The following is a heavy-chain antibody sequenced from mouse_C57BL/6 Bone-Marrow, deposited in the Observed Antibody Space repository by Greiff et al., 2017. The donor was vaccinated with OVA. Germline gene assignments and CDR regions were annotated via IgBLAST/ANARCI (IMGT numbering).Heavy chain of an antibody. CDR3: ARGITTVVAPGFAY. CDR2: INPYNGDT. Sequence: VQLKQSGPELVKPGDSVKISCKASGYSFTGYFMNWVMQSHGKSLEWIGRINPYNGDTFYNQKFKGKATLTVDKSSSTAHMELRSLTSEDSAVYYCARGITTVVAPGFAYWGQGTLVTVSA. D-gene: IGHD1-1*01. V-gene: IGHV1-20*01. CDR1: GYSFTGYF. J-gene: IGHJ3*01.